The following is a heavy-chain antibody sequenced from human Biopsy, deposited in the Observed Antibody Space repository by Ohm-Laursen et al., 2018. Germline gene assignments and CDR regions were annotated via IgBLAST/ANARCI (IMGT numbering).Heavy chain of an antibody. CDR1: GYTFSNYG. CDR2: ISAYNGNT. CDR3: ARVFCTSTTCYGLLDN. D-gene: IGHD2/OR15-2a*01. Sequence: GASVKVSCKTSGYTFSNYGINWVRQAPGQGLEWMGWISAYNGNTYSAQKVQGRVSMTTDTSTTTAYMELRSLRSDDTAVYYCARVFCTSTTCYGLLDNWGQGTVVTVSS. V-gene: IGHV1-18*01. J-gene: IGHJ4*02.